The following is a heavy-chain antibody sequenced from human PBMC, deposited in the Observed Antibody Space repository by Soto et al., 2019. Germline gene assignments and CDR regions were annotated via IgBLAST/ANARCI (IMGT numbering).Heavy chain of an antibody. V-gene: IGHV4-59*01. CDR3: ARDQLERYFDYRVWFDP. CDR2: INYSGST. Sequence: SETLSLTCTVSGGSISSNYWSWIRQPPGKGLEWIGYINYSGSTNYNPSLKSRITISVDTSKNQFSLKLSSVTAADTAVYHCARDQLERYFDYRVWFDPWGQGTLVTVSS. CDR1: GGSISSNY. J-gene: IGHJ5*02. D-gene: IGHD3-9*01.